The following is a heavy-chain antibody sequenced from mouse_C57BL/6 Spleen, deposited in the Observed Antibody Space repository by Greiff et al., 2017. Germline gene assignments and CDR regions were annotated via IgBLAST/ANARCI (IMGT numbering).Heavy chain of an antibody. CDR1: GYTFTSYG. CDR3: ARWPDYFDY. CDR2: IYPRSGNT. Sequence: QVQLKESGAELARPGASVKLSCKASGYTFTSYGISWVKQRTGQGLEWIGEIYPRSGNTYYNEKFKGKATLTADKSSSTAYMELRSLTSEDSAVYFCARWPDYFDYWGQGTTLTVSS. V-gene: IGHV1-81*01. J-gene: IGHJ2*01.